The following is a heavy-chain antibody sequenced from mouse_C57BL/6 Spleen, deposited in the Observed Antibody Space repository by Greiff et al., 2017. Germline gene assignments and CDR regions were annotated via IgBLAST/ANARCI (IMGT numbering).Heavy chain of an antibody. J-gene: IGHJ2*01. CDR1: GFTFSSYG. CDR3: AREITTVVEDYFDY. V-gene: IGHV5-6*01. CDR2: ISSGGSYT. D-gene: IGHD1-1*01. Sequence: EVKLVESGGDLVKPGGSLKLSCAASGFTFSSYGMSWVRQTPDKRLEWVATISSGGSYTYYPDSVKGRFTISRDNAKNTLYLQMSSLKSEDTAMYYCAREITTVVEDYFDYWGQGTTLTVSS.